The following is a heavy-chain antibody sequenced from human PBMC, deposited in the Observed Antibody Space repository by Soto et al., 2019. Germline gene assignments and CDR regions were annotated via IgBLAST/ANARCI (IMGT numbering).Heavy chain of an antibody. J-gene: IGHJ6*02. CDR2: ISGGGGST. Sequence: GGSLRLSCAASGFTFSSYAMSWVRQAPGKGLEWVSAISGGGGSTYYADSVKGRFTISRDNSKNTLYLQMNSLRAEDTAVYYCAKSPGGSGNLGYYYGMDVWGQGTTVTVSS. D-gene: IGHD3-10*01. V-gene: IGHV3-23*01. CDR3: AKSPGGSGNLGYYYGMDV. CDR1: GFTFSSYA.